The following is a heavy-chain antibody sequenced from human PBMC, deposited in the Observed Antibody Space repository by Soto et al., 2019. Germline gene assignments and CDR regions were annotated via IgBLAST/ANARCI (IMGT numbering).Heavy chain of an antibody. CDR3: TTEGKVATIYRPS. V-gene: IGHV3-15*01. CDR2: IKSKTDGGTT. Sequence: GSLRLSCAASGFTFSNAWMSWVRQAPGKGLEWVGRIKSKTDGGTTDYAAPVKGRFTISRDDSKNTLYLQMNSLKTEDTAVYYCTTEGKVATIYRPSWGQGTLVTVSS. CDR1: GFTFSNAW. D-gene: IGHD5-12*01. J-gene: IGHJ4*02.